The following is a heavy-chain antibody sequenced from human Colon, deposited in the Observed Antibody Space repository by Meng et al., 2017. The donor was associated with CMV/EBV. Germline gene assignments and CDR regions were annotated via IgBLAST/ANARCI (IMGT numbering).Heavy chain of an antibody. Sequence: GESLKISCAASGFTFSYHSMNWVRQAPGKGLEWVSSISTSGTYIYYADSVKGRFTVSRDTAKSSVYLHMSSLRADDTAVYYCARDQAGDPYFYYSGLDVWGQGTTVTVSS. CDR1: GFTFSYHS. D-gene: IGHD2-21*01. V-gene: IGHV3-21*06. J-gene: IGHJ6*02. CDR3: ARDQAGDPYFYYSGLDV. CDR2: ISTSGTYI.